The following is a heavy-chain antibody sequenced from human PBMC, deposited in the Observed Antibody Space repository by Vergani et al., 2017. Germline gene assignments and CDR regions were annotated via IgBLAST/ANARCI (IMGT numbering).Heavy chain of an antibody. J-gene: IGHJ4*02. V-gene: IGHV4-39*01. CDR1: GGSISSSSYY. CDR3: ARRDSSGYYYVGEGGGFDY. Sequence: QLQLQESGPGLVKPSETLSLTCTVSGGSISSSSYYWGWIRQPPGKGLEWIGSIYYSGSTYYNPSLKSRVTISVDTSKNQFSLKLSSVTAADTAVYYCARRDSSGYYYVGEGGGFDYWGQGTLLTVAS. D-gene: IGHD3-22*01. CDR2: IYYSGST.